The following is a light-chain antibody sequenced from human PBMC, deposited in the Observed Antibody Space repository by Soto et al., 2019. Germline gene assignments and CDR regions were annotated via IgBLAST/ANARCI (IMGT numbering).Light chain of an antibody. CDR2: DTS. V-gene: IGKV3-11*01. CDR3: QQREHWPPIT. CDR1: QSVSSNY. Sequence: EIVLTQSPGTLSLSPGERATLSCRAGQSVSSNYLAWYQQKPGQAPRLLIYDTSNRATGIPARFSGSGSGTDFTLTISSLEPEDFAVYYCQQREHWPPITFGQGTRLEIK. J-gene: IGKJ5*01.